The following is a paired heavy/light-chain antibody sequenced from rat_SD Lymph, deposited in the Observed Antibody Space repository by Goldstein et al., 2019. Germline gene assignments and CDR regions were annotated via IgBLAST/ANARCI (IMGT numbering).Light chain of an antibody. CDR1: QNINNY. CDR2: NTN. CDR3: YQYNNGLT. V-gene: IGKV15S2*01. J-gene: IGKJ5*01. Sequence: IQLTQSPSLLSASVGDRVTLSCKGSQNINNYLAWYQQKLGEAPKLLIYNTNSLQTGIPSRFSGSGSGTDYTLTISSLQPEDVATYFCYQYNNGLTFGSGTKLEIK.
Heavy chain of an antibody. Sequence: EVQLVESGGGLVQPGRSMKLSCAASGFTFSNYGMAWVRQAPTKGLEWVATISYDGSSTYYRDSVKGRFTISRDNAKSTLYLQMNSLRSEDTATYYCTRGPWELLFDYWGQGVMVTVSS. CDR2: ISYDGSST. CDR1: GFTFSNYG. J-gene: IGHJ2*01. V-gene: IGHV5-29*01. D-gene: IGHD5-1*01. CDR3: TRGPWELLFDY.